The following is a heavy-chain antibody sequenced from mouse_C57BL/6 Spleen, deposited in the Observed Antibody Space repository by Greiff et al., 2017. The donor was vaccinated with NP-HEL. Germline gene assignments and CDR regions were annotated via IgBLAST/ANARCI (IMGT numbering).Heavy chain of an antibody. Sequence: QVTLKESGPGILQPSQTLSLTCSFSGFSLSTFGMGVGWIRQPSGKGLEWLAHIWWDDDKYYNPALKSRLTISKDTSKNQVFLKIANVDTADTATYYCARDYDYDLNYYAMDYWGQGTSVTVSS. CDR2: IWWDDDK. CDR1: GFSLSTFGMG. D-gene: IGHD2-4*01. V-gene: IGHV8-8*01. CDR3: ARDYDYDLNYYAMDY. J-gene: IGHJ4*01.